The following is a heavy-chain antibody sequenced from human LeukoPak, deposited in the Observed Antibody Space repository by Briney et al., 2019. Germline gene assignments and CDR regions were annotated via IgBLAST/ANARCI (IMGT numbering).Heavy chain of an antibody. CDR1: GGSFSGYY. V-gene: IGHV4-34*01. D-gene: IGHD5-24*01. CDR3: ARVAQGRWLQLSAYYYYYYYMDV. CDR2: INHSGST. J-gene: IGHJ6*03. Sequence: PSETLSLTCAVYGGSFSGYYWSWIRQPPGKGLEWIGEINHSGSTNYNPSLVSRVTISVDTSKNQFSLKLSSVTAADTAVYYCARVAQGRWLQLSAYYYYYYYMDVWGKGTTVTVSS.